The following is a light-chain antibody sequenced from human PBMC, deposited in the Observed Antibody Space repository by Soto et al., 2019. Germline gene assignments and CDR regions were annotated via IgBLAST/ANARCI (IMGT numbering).Light chain of an antibody. CDR3: MQATHWPIT. Sequence: DVVMTQSPLSLPVTLGQPASSSCRSNQNLVYSDGIAYFSWFQQRPGRPPRRLIYKVSNRDSGVPARFSGSGSGTDFALKISRVEADDVGVYYCMQATHWPITFGQGTRLEIK. CDR1: QNLVYSDGIAY. CDR2: KVS. V-gene: IGKV2-30*01. J-gene: IGKJ5*01.